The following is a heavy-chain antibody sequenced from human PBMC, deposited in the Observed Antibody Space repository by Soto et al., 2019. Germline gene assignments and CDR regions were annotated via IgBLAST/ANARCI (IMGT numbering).Heavy chain of an antibody. Sequence: QVQLVESGGGVVQPGRSLRLSCAASGFTFSSYDMHWVRQAPGKGLERVAVISYDGSNKYYADSVKGRFTISRDNSKNTLYLQMNSLRAEDTAVYYCAKDGPYDTTLGAFDIWGQGTMVTVSS. D-gene: IGHD3-22*01. CDR3: AKDGPYDTTLGAFDI. CDR2: ISYDGSNK. CDR1: GFTFSSYD. J-gene: IGHJ3*02. V-gene: IGHV3-30*18.